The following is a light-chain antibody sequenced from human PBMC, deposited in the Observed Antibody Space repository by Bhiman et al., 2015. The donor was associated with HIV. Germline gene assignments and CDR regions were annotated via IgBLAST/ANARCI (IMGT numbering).Light chain of an antibody. J-gene: IGLJ2*01. CDR3: FSYAGNFF. CDR1: DIGTKS. CDR2: YDI. Sequence: SYVLTQPPSVSVAPGKTANITCGGSDIGTKSVQWYQQRPGQAPVLVIYYDIDRPSGVPDRFSGSRTGTSASLTISGLQAEDAADYYCFSYAGNFFFGGGTKLTVL. V-gene: IGLV3-21*01.